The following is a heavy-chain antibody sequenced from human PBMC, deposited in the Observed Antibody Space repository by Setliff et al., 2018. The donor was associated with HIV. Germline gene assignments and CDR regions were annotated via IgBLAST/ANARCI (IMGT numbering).Heavy chain of an antibody. D-gene: IGHD5-12*01. CDR2: IIPMFGTA. V-gene: IGHV1-69*13. CDR1: GGTFSSYG. CDR3: ARESRDIVATSPLDY. Sequence: SVKVSCKASGGTFSSYGINWVRQAPGQGLEWMGGIIPMFGTANYAQKFQGRVTITADESTSTVYMELTRLRSEDTAVYYCARESRDIVATSPLDYWGQGTLVTVSS. J-gene: IGHJ4*02.